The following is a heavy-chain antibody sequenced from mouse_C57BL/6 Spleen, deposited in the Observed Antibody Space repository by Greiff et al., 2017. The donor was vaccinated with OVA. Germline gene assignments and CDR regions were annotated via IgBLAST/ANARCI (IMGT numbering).Heavy chain of an antibody. V-gene: IGHV1-64*01. Sequence: QVQLKQPGAELVKPGASVKLSCKASGYTFTSYWMHWVKQRPGQGLEWIGMIHPNSGSTNYNEKFKSKATLTVDKSSSTAYMQLSSLTSEDSAVYYCARSMVTTGDWFAYWGQGTLVTVSA. J-gene: IGHJ3*01. CDR3: ARSMVTTGDWFAY. CDR2: IHPNSGST. D-gene: IGHD2-2*01. CDR1: GYTFTSYW.